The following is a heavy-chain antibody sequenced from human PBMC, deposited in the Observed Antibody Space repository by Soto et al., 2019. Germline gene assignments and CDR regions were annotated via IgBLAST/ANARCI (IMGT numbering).Heavy chain of an antibody. J-gene: IGHJ4*02. Sequence: QVQLVESGGGVVQPGRSLRLSCAASGFTFGDYGMHWVRQAPGKGLEWVAIIWYDGSDTSYADSVKGRFTISRDNSKNTLYLQMNSLRAEDTGVYYCGREVGGHAGLQGRFDYWGQGTPVTVSS. D-gene: IGHD3-3*01. V-gene: IGHV3-33*01. CDR3: GREVGGHAGLQGRFDY. CDR2: IWYDGSDT. CDR1: GFTFGDYG.